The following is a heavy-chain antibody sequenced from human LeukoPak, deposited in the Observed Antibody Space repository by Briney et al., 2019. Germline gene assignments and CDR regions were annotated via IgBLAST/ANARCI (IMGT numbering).Heavy chain of an antibody. D-gene: IGHD3-22*01. Sequence: SQTLSRTCVISGDSVSSKSAAWNWIRQSPSRGLQWLGRTYYRSKWYNDYPVSVKSRITINPDTSKNQFSLQLNSVTPEDTAVYYCARDASSGSHFDCWGQGTLVSVSA. V-gene: IGHV6-1*01. CDR1: GDSVSSKSAA. J-gene: IGHJ4*02. CDR3: ARDASSGSHFDC. CDR2: TYYRSKWYN.